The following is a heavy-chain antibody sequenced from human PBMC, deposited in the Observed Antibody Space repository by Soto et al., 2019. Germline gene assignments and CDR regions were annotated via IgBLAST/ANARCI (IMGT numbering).Heavy chain of an antibody. D-gene: IGHD4-17*01. J-gene: IGHJ4*02. Sequence: ASVKVSCKASGYIFTGYHMHWVRQAPGQGLEWMGWINPNSGGTKYAQKFQGRVTMTRDTSISTAYMELSSLRSDDTAVYYCARDYGGNSGPPNYWGQGTLVTVSS. CDR2: INPNSGGT. V-gene: IGHV1-2*02. CDR3: ARDYGGNSGPPNY. CDR1: GYIFTGYH.